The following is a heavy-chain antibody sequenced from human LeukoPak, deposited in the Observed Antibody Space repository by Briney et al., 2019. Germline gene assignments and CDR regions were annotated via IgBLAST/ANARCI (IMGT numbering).Heavy chain of an antibody. Sequence: PSETLSLTCAVYGGSFSGYYWSWIRQPPGKGLEWIGEINHSGSTNYNPSLKSRVTISVDTSKNQFSLKLSSVTAADTAVYYCAGVYSCGIYYWGQGTLVTVSS. V-gene: IGHV4-34*01. D-gene: IGHD3-22*01. J-gene: IGHJ4*01. CDR2: INHSGST. CDR3: AGVYSCGIYY. CDR1: GGSFSGYY.